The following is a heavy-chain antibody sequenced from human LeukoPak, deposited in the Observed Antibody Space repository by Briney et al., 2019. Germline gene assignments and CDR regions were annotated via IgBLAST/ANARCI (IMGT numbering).Heavy chain of an antibody. CDR1: GGSISSYY. J-gene: IGHJ4*02. V-gene: IGHV4-4*07. CDR3: ARENWRSKSIDFDS. CDR2: IYTSGST. D-gene: IGHD6-6*01. Sequence: SQTLSLTCTVSGGSISSYYWSWIRQPAGKGLEWIGRIYTSGSTNFNPSLKSRVTMSVDTSKNQFSLRLSSVTAADTAAYFCARENWRSKSIDFDSWGQGTLVTVSS.